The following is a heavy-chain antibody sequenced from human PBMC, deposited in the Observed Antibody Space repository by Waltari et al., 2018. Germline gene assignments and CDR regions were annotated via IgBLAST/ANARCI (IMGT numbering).Heavy chain of an antibody. D-gene: IGHD2-15*01. V-gene: IGHV3-48*04. J-gene: IGHJ4*02. CDR2: ISGSGSTI. CDR3: ARDQYDCSGGSCYSGFGY. CDR1: GVTFHHYS. Sequence: EVHLVESGGGLVQPGGALRLSCQACGVTFHHYSMTWVRQAPGKGLEWISYISGSGSTISYADSVKGRFTISRDNAKNSLYLQMISLRAEDTAVYYCARDQYDCSGGSCYSGFGYWGQGTLVTVSS.